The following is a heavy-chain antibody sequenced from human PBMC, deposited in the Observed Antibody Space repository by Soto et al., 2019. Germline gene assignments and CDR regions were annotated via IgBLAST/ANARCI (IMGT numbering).Heavy chain of an antibody. J-gene: IGHJ3*02. CDR3: ARDRSGSGWFNAFDI. CDR1: GDSVFSSTAA. D-gene: IGHD6-19*01. CDR2: TYYRSKWYN. Sequence: SQTLSLTCAISGDSVFSSTAARNWIRQSPSRGLEWLGRTYYRSKWYNDYAVSVKSRITINPDTSKHQFSLQLNSVTPEDTAVYYCARDRSGSGWFNAFDIWGHGTMVTVSS. V-gene: IGHV6-1*01.